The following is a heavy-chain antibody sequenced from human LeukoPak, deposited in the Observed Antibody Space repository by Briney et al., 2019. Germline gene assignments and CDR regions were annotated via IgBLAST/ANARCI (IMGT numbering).Heavy chain of an antibody. D-gene: IGHD4-17*01. CDR1: GSVFKNFE. J-gene: IGHJ4*02. CDR3: AKWATVTDD. Sequence: GGSLRLSCEASGSVFKNFEMNWVRQAPGKGLEWIAYISGSGSVTYYADSVTGRFTISRDNSKNSLYLEMNSLRAEDTAVYYCAKWATVTDDWGQGTLVTVSS. CDR2: ISGSGSVT. V-gene: IGHV3-48*03.